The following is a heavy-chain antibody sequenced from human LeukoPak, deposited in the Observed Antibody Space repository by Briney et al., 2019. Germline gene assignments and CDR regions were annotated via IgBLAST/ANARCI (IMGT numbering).Heavy chain of an antibody. D-gene: IGHD1-26*01. CDR3: ARGYRVGATYFDY. V-gene: IGHV4-59*01. CDR1: GGSFSSYY. CDR2: IYYSGST. J-gene: IGHJ4*02. Sequence: SETLSLTCAVYGGSFSSYYWSWIRQPPGKGLEWIGYIYYSGSTNYNPSLKSRVTISVDTSKNQFSLKLSSVTAADTAVYYCARGYRVGATYFDYWGQGTLVTVSS.